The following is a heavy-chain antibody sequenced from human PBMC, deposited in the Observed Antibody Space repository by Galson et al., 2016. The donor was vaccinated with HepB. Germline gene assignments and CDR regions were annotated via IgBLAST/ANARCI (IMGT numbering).Heavy chain of an antibody. J-gene: IGHJ4*02. CDR2: VYASGDT. D-gene: IGHD2-21*01. CDR1: GDSMNIYF. Sequence: SETLSLTCTVSGDSMNIYFWNWIRQPAGKGLEWIGRVYASGDTNYNPSLKSRVTMSLDTSLRQFSLKLTSVTAADTAVYYCARENVALAEHDIWGKGILVAVS. V-gene: IGHV4-4*07. CDR3: ARENVALAEHDI.